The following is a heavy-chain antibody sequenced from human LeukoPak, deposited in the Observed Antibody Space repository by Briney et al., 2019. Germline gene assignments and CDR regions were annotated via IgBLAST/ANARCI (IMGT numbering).Heavy chain of an antibody. D-gene: IGHD3-22*01. CDR2: INPNSGGT. Sequence: ASVKVSCKASGYTFTGYYMHWVRQAPGQGLEWMGRINPNSGGTNYAQKLQGRVTMTTDTSTSTAYMELRSLRSDDTAVYYCATDHTYYYDSSGSNDYWGQGTLVTVSS. CDR1: GYTFTGYY. J-gene: IGHJ4*02. CDR3: ATDHTYYYDSSGSNDY. V-gene: IGHV1-2*06.